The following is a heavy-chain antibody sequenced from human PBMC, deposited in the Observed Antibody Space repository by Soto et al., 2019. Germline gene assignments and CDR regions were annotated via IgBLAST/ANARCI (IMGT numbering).Heavy chain of an antibody. V-gene: IGHV3-9*01. CDR2: ISWNSGSI. Sequence: EVQLVESGGGLVQPGRSLRLSCAASGFTFDDYAMHWVRQAPGKGLEWVSGISWNSGSIGYADSVKGRFTISRDNAKNSLYLQMNRLRAEDTALYYCAKGGKRGYCSSTSCHPFDYWGQGTLVTVSS. CDR1: GFTFDDYA. CDR3: AKGGKRGYCSSTSCHPFDY. J-gene: IGHJ4*02. D-gene: IGHD2-2*01.